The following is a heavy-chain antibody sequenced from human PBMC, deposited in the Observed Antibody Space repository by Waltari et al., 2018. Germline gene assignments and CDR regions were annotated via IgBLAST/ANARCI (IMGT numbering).Heavy chain of an antibody. D-gene: IGHD4-17*01. CDR2: INHSGST. CDR3: ARDGAEIDYFDY. J-gene: IGHJ4*02. Sequence: QVQLQQWGAGLLTPSETLSLTCAVYGGSFSGYYWSWIRQPPGKGLEWSGEINHSGSTNYNPSLKSRVTISVDTSKNQFSLKLSSVTAADTAVYYCARDGAEIDYFDYWGQGTLVTVSS. CDR1: GGSFSGYY. V-gene: IGHV4-34*01.